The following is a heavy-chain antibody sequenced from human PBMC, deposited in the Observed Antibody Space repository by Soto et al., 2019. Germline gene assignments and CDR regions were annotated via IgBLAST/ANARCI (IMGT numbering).Heavy chain of an antibody. V-gene: IGHV3-11*01. J-gene: IGHJ6*02. CDR2: ISSSGRTI. CDR3: ASPSKPPIYYYYGMDV. Sequence: PGGSLRLSCAASGFTFSSYSLSWVRQAPGKGLEWVSGISSSGRTIYYADSVKGRFTISRDNAKNSLYLQMNSLRAEDTAVYYCASPSKPPIYYYYGMDVWGQGTTVTVSS. CDR1: GFTFSSYS.